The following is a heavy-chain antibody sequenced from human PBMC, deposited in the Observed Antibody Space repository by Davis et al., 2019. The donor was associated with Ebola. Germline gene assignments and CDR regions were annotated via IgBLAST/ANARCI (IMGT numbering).Heavy chain of an antibody. CDR1: GFTFSSYS. D-gene: IGHD3-9*01. Sequence: PRGSLRLSCAASGFTFSSYSMNWVRQAPGKGLEWVSYISSSSSTIYYADSVKGRFTISRDNAKNSLYLQMNRLSDEDTAVYYCARVKYFDWLGQSPSAYWGQGTLVTVSS. CDR3: ARVKYFDWLGQSPSAY. J-gene: IGHJ4*02. CDR2: ISSSSSTI. V-gene: IGHV3-48*02.